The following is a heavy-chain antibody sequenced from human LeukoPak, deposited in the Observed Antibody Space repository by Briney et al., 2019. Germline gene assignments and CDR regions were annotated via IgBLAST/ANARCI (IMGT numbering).Heavy chain of an antibody. Sequence: GSLRLSCAASGFPFSSYSINWVRRAPGKGLEWVSYIHIDTDTTWYAYSVKGRFTISRDNAKNSLYLQMNSLRVEDTALYYCARDHDWGFDYWGQGTLVTVSS. D-gene: IGHD7-27*01. CDR1: GFPFSSYS. CDR2: IHIDTDTT. V-gene: IGHV3-48*01. CDR3: ARDHDWGFDY. J-gene: IGHJ4*02.